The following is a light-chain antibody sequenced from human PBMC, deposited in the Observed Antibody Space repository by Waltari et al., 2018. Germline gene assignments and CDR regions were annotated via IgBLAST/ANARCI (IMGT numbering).Light chain of an antibody. CDR2: GAS. V-gene: IGKV1-12*01. CDR1: QDVRNW. CDR3: QQANSFPTT. J-gene: IGKJ3*01. Sequence: DIQMTQSPSSVSASVGDRVTITCRAVQDVRNWLAWYQQKPGKAPKLLIYGASSLQSGVPSRFSGSGSGTEFTLTIRSLQPEDFGTYYCQQANSFPTTFGPGTRVDIK.